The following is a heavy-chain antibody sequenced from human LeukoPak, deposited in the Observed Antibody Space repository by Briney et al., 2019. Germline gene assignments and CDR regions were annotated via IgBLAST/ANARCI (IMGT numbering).Heavy chain of an antibody. D-gene: IGHD3-3*01. V-gene: IGHV4-59*01. J-gene: IGHJ6*02. CDR1: GGSISSYY. Sequence: PSETLSLTCTVSGGSISSYYWSWIRQPPGKGLEWIGYIYYSGSTNYNLSLKSRVTISVDTSKNQFSLKLSSVTAADTAVYYCARGARPYYDFWSGPYGMDVWGQGTTVTVSS. CDR3: ARGARPYYDFWSGPYGMDV. CDR2: IYYSGST.